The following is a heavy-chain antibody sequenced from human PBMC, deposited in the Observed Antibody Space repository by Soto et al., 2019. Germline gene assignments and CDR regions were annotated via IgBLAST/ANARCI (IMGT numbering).Heavy chain of an antibody. CDR3: TRLISAAQDY. Sequence: ESGGGLVQPGGSLKLSCAASGFVFKDSSIHWFRQASGKGLEWVGRIRDRAFSYATAYAASVKGRFTISRDDSTNTAYLQMNSLKTEDAAIYYCTRLISAAQDYWGQGTLVTVSS. V-gene: IGHV3-73*01. D-gene: IGHD3-10*01. J-gene: IGHJ4*02. CDR1: GFVFKDSS. CDR2: IRDRAFSYAT.